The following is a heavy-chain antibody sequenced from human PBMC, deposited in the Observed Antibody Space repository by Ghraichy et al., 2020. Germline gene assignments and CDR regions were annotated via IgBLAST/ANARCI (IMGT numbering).Heavy chain of an antibody. CDR3: ARGGDSSSGVDN. CDR1: GFTFSSYS. CDR2: ISSSSSYI. Sequence: GESLNISCAASGFTFSSYSMNWVRQAPGKGLEWVSSISSSSSYIYYADSVKGRFTISRDNAKNSLYLQMNSLRAEDTAVYYCARGGDSSSGVDNWGQGTLVTVSS. D-gene: IGHD6-6*01. J-gene: IGHJ4*02. V-gene: IGHV3-21*01.